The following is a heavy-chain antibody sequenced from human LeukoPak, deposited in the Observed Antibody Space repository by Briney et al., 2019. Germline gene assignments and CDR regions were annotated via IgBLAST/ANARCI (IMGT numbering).Heavy chain of an antibody. V-gene: IGHV4-38-2*02. CDR1: GYSISSGYY. CDR3: ARWANWNHDY. J-gene: IGHJ4*02. D-gene: IGHD1-1*01. CDR2: IYHSGST. Sequence: SETLSLTCTVSGYSISSGYYWGWIRQPPGKGLEWIGYIYHSGSTNYNPSLKSRVTISLDTSKNQFSLKLNSVTAADTAVYYCARWANWNHDYWGQGTLVTVSS.